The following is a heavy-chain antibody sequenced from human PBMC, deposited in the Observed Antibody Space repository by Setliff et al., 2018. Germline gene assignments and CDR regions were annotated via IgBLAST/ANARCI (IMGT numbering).Heavy chain of an antibody. CDR3: ARRDNYYDSTGYSYYFDD. CDR2: IDPGDSET. V-gene: IGHV5-51*01. Sequence: GESLKISCQTSGYSFISYWIGWVRQMPGKGLEWIGIIDPGDSETKYGPSFQGQISISADKSINTAYLHWSSLKASDTAIYYCARRDNYYDSTGYSYYFDDWGQGTLVTVSS. CDR1: GYSFISYW. D-gene: IGHD3-22*01. J-gene: IGHJ4*02.